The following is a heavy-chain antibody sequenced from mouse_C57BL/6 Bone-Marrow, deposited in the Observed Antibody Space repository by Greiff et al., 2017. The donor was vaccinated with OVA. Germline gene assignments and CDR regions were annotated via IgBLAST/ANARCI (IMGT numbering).Heavy chain of an antibody. Sequence: EVQLVESGGGLVQPKGSLKLSCAASGFSFNTYAMNWVRQAPGKGLEWVARIRSKSNNYATYYADSVKDRFTISRDDSESMLYLQMNNLKTEDTAMYYCVRQGGTRYAMDYWGQGTSVTVSS. CDR2: IRSKSNNYAT. CDR3: VRQGGTRYAMDY. J-gene: IGHJ4*01. CDR1: GFSFNTYA. V-gene: IGHV10-1*01. D-gene: IGHD4-1*01.